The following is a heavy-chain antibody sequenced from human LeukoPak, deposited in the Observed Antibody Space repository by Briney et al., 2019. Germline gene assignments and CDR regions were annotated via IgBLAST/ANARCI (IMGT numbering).Heavy chain of an antibody. J-gene: IGHJ5*02. V-gene: IGHV3-9*01. Sequence: RTGGSLRLSCAASGFTFDDYAMHWVRQAPGKGLEWVSGISWNSGSMGYADSVKGRFTISRDNAKNTLYLQMNSLRAEDTAVYYCARDYDYSNPWGQGTLVTVSS. D-gene: IGHD4-11*01. CDR3: ARDYDYSNP. CDR1: GFTFDDYA. CDR2: ISWNSGSM.